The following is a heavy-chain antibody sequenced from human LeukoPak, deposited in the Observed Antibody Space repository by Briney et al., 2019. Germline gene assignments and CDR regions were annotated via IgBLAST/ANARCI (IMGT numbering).Heavy chain of an antibody. CDR3: ARVSFPARNWFDP. J-gene: IGHJ5*02. CDR2: IIPIFGTA. CDR1: GGTFSGYA. V-gene: IGHV1-69*13. Sequence: ASVKVSCKASGGTFSGYAISWVRQAPGQGLEWMGGIIPIFGTANYAQKFQGRVTITADESTSTAYMELSSLRSEDTAVYYCARVSFPARNWFDPWGQGTLVTVSS.